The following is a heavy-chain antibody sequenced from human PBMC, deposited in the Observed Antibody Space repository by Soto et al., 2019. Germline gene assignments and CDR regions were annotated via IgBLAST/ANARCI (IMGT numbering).Heavy chain of an antibody. J-gene: IGHJ4*02. D-gene: IGHD3-22*01. CDR1: GYTFTSYY. V-gene: IGHV1-46*01. CDR2: INPSGGST. CDR3: AREGTYSGDYYDSSGYCAY. Sequence: GASVKVSCKASGYTFTSYYMHWVRQAPGQGLEWMGIINPSGGSTSYAQKFQGRVTMTRDTSTSTVYMELSSLRSEDTAVYYCAREGTYSGDYYDSSGYCAYWGQGTLVTVSS.